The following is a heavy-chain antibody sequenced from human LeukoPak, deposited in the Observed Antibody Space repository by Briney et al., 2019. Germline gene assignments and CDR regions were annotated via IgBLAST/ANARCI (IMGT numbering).Heavy chain of an antibody. CDR2: ISSNGGST. CDR1: GFTFSSYA. CDR3: ARVKPTYYGSGSYHAPSHDAFDI. D-gene: IGHD3-10*01. J-gene: IGHJ3*02. V-gene: IGHV3-64*01. Sequence: GGSLRLSCAASGFTFSSYAMHWVRQAPGKGLEYVSAISSNGGSTYYANSVKGRFTISRDNSKNTLYLQMGSLRAEDTAVYYCARVKPTYYGSGSYHAPSHDAFDIWGQGTMVTVSS.